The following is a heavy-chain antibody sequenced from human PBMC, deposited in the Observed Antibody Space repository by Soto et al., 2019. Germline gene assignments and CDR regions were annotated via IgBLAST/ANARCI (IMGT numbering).Heavy chain of an antibody. V-gene: IGHV4-4*02. CDR2: IYHSGST. CDR3: ARESRELSSSGGVDV. J-gene: IGHJ6*02. D-gene: IGHD1-26*01. Sequence: SETLSLTCAVSGGSMSSTNWWSWVRQPPGKGLEWIAEIYHSGSTNYNPSLKSRVTISIDKSKNNFSLNLSSVTAADTAVYFCARESRELSSSGGVDVWGQGTTVTVSS. CDR1: GGSMSSTNW.